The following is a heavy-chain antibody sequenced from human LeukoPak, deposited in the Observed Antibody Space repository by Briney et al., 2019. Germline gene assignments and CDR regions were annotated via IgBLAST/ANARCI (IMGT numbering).Heavy chain of an antibody. CDR2: IIANNTYR. Sequence: AAAVKVCFKGSGYAFMIHGIHWVWQGPGQGIGWMGGIIANNTYRRYSEKFEGRGTMTSGTYNRTVYMALSSLRAEDTAMSYCARVYLAGAFDVWGQGTLVTVSS. D-gene: IGHD2-21*01. V-gene: IGHV1-18*01. CDR1: GYAFMIHG. CDR3: ARVYLAGAFDV. J-gene: IGHJ3*01.